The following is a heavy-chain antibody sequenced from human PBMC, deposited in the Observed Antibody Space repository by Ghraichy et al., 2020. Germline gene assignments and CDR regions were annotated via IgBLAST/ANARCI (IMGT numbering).Heavy chain of an antibody. CDR3: VRDYFYSMDV. CDR2: INSDGSST. J-gene: IGHJ6*02. V-gene: IGHV3-74*01. D-gene: IGHD3-10*01. Sequence: GGSLRLSCAASGFTFSTSWIHWVRQDPGQGLVWVSLINSDGSSTNYADSVKGRFTISRDNAKNTVYLQMNSLRAEDTAVYYCVRDYFYSMDVWGQGTTVIVSS. CDR1: GFTFSTSW.